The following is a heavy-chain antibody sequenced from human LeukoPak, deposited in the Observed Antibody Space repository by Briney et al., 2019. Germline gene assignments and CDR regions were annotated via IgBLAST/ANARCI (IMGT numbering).Heavy chain of an antibody. CDR2: IFSSGNT. Sequence: PSETLSLTCTVSGGSVNSGSYYWTWIRQTPGKGLEFIGYIFSSGNTNYNPSLKTRVTISTDTSMNQFSLKLSSVTAADTAVYYCARGPNVVVSYGMDVWGQGTTVTVSS. CDR1: GGSVNSGSYY. CDR3: ARGPNVVVSYGMDV. D-gene: IGHD2-2*01. J-gene: IGHJ6*02. V-gene: IGHV4-61*01.